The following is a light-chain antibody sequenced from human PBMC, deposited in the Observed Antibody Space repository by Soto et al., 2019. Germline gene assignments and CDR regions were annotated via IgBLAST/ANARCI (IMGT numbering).Light chain of an antibody. Sequence: DIQMTQSPSTLSVSVGDRVTITCRASQSISSWLAWYLQKPGKAPKLLIYKASSLESGVPSRFSGSGSGTEFTLTISSLQPDDFATYYCQQYNSYWTFGQGTKVEIK. CDR3: QQYNSYWT. CDR1: QSISSW. J-gene: IGKJ1*01. CDR2: KAS. V-gene: IGKV1-5*03.